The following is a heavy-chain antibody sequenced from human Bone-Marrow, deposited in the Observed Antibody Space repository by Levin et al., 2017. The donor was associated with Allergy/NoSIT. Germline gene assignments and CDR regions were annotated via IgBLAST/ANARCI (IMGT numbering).Heavy chain of an antibody. CDR2: ISAIGGNA. CDR1: TFNSYG. J-gene: IGHJ3*02. V-gene: IGHV1-18*01. D-gene: IGHD6-19*01. CDR3: AAGTGYNSDWYSFDI. Sequence: AASVKVSCKASTFNSYGITWVRQAPGQGLEWMGWISAIGGNADSPQNLHGRLTMTTDTSTTTAYMELRSLRSDDTAVYYCAAGTGYNSDWYSFDIWGQGTVVTVSS.